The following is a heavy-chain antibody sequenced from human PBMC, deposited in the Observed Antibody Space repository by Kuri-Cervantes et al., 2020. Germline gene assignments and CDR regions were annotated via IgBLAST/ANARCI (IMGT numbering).Heavy chain of an antibody. D-gene: IGHD3-22*01. CDR3: ARGPNYYDSSGRLDY. CDR2: IYYSGST. Sequence: SETLSLTCTVSGGSISSYYWSWIRQPPGKGLEWIGYIYYSGSTYYNPSLKSRVTISVDRSKNQFSLKLSSVTAADTAVYYCARGPNYYDSSGRLDYWGQGTLVTVSS. CDR1: GGSISSYY. J-gene: IGHJ4*02. V-gene: IGHV4-59*12.